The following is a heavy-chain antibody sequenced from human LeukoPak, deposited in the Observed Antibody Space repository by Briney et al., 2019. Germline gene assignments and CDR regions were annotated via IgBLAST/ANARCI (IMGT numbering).Heavy chain of an antibody. CDR2: IYSGGST. V-gene: IGHV3-53*01. Sequence: GGSLRLSCAASGFTVSSNYMSWVRQAPGKGLEWVSVIYSGGSTYYADSVKGRFTISRDNSKNTLYLQMNSLRAEDTAVYYCARGDRGVTQTIYYYYCYGMDVWGQGTTVTVSS. CDR1: GFTVSSNY. J-gene: IGHJ6*02. CDR3: ARGDRGVTQTIYYYYCYGMDV. D-gene: IGHD3-10*01.